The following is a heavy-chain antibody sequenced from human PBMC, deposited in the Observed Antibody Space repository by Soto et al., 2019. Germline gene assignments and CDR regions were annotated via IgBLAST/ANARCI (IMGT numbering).Heavy chain of an antibody. CDR3: ARGPGYCSGGSCYLSWFDP. V-gene: IGHV1-69*02. J-gene: IGHJ5*02. CDR1: GGTFSSYT. CDR2: IIPILGIA. Sequence: QVQLVQSGAEVQKPGSSVKVSCKASGGTFSSYTISWVRQAPGQGLEWMGRIIPILGIANYAQKFQGRVTITADKSTSTAYMELSSLRSEDTAVYYCARGPGYCSGGSCYLSWFDPWGQGTLVTVSS. D-gene: IGHD2-15*01.